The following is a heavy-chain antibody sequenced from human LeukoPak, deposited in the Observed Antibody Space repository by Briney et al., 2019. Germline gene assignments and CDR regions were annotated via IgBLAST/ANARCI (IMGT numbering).Heavy chain of an antibody. Sequence: GGSLRLSCAASGFRFDDYYLSWVRQAPGKGLEWVSVIYPDGSTYHADSVKGRFTISRDNSKNTLFLQMNTLRADDTAVYHCARTNPVYGDYDYWGQGTLVTVSS. CDR3: ARTNPVYGDYDY. CDR2: IYPDGST. D-gene: IGHD4-17*01. CDR1: GFRFDDYY. V-gene: IGHV3-53*01. J-gene: IGHJ4*02.